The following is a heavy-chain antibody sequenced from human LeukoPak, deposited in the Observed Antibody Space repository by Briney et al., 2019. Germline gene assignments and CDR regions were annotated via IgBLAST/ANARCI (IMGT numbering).Heavy chain of an antibody. V-gene: IGHV4-34*01. Sequence: PSESLSLTCAVYGGSFSGYYWSWIRQPPGKGLEWIGEINHSGSTNYNPSLKSRVTISVDTSKNQFSLKLSSVTAADTAVYYCALELVVPAALERLNAFDIWGHGTMVTVSS. J-gene: IGHJ3*02. D-gene: IGHD2-2*01. CDR1: GGSFSGYY. CDR2: INHSGST. CDR3: ALELVVPAALERLNAFDI.